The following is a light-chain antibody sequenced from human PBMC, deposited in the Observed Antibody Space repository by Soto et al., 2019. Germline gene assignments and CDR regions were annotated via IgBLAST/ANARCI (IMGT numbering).Light chain of an antibody. Sequence: QSVLTQPHSASGTPGQRVTISCSGSSSNLGNNHVYWYQQLAGTAPKLLMSETNQRPSGVPNRFNASKYGSSASLAISGLRSEDEAAYYCAAWDGGLSRPLFGGGTKLTVL. J-gene: IGLJ3*02. CDR3: AAWDGGLSRPL. V-gene: IGLV1-47*01. CDR1: SSNLGNNH. CDR2: ETN.